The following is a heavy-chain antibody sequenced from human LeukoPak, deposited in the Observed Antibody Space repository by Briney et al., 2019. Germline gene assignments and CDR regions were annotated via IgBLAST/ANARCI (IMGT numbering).Heavy chain of an antibody. Sequence: SETLSLTCTVSGGSISSYYWSWIRQPPGKGLEWIGYIYYSGSTNYNPSLKSRVTISVDTSKNQFSLKLSSVTAADTAVYYCAGGGITDCYYYGMDVWSQGTTVTVSS. D-gene: IGHD3-16*02. CDR1: GGSISSYY. CDR3: AGGGITDCYYYGMDV. V-gene: IGHV4-59*01. CDR2: IYYSGST. J-gene: IGHJ6*02.